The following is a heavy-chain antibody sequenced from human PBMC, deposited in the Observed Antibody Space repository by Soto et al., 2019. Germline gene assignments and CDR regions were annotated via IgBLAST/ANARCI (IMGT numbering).Heavy chain of an antibody. CDR1: GFTFSSYA. D-gene: IGHD5-18*01. J-gene: IGHJ6*02. CDR2: ISSNGGST. V-gene: IGHV3-64*01. Sequence: GGSLRLSCAASGFTFSSYAMHWVRQAPGKGLEYVSAISSNGGSTYYANSVKGRFTISRDNSKNTLYLQMGSLRAEDTAVYYCAKGGYSYGYVVEDYYYGMDVWGQGTTVTVSS. CDR3: AKGGYSYGYVVEDYYYGMDV.